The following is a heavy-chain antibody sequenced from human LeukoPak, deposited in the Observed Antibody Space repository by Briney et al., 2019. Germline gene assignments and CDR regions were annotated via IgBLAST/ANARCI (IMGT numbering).Heavy chain of an antibody. CDR2: IKQDGSEK. CDR3: ARVIAVAEFSYYYYYMDV. CDR1: GYSFTSYW. D-gene: IGHD6-19*01. J-gene: IGHJ6*03. V-gene: IGHV3-7*01. Sequence: GESLKISCKGSGYSFTSYWIGWVRQAPGKGLEWVANIKQDGSEKYYVDSVKGRFTISRDNAKNSLYLQMNSLRAEDTAVYYCARVIAVAEFSYYYYYMDVWGKGTTVTVSS.